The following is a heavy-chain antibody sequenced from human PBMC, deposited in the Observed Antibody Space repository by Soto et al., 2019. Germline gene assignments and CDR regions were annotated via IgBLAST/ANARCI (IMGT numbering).Heavy chain of an antibody. V-gene: IGHV3-33*01. CDR2: IWYDGSNK. CDR1: GFTFSSYG. CDR3: AREHFSGSYYDY. J-gene: IGHJ4*02. D-gene: IGHD1-26*01. Sequence: QVQLVESGGGVVQPGRSLRLSCAASGFTFSSYGMHWVGQAPGKGLEWVAVIWYDGSNKYYADSVKGRFTISRDNSKNTLYLQMNSLRAEDTAVYYCAREHFSGSYYDYWGQGTLVTVSS.